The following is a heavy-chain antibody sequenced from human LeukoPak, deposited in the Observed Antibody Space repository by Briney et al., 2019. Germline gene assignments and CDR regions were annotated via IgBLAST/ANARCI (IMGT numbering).Heavy chain of an antibody. V-gene: IGHV1-18*01. CDR3: ARDGAGDIVVVPASVIDAFDI. D-gene: IGHD2-2*01. CDR1: GYTFTSYG. J-gene: IGHJ3*02. Sequence: GASVKVSCKASGYTFTSYGISWVRQAPGQGLEWIGWISAYNGNTNYAQKLQGRVTMTTDTSTSTAYVELRSLRSDDTAVYYCARDGAGDIVVVPASVIDAFDIWGQGTMVTVSS. CDR2: ISAYNGNT.